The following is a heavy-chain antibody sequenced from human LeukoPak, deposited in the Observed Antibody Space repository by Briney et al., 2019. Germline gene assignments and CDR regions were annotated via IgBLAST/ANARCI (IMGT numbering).Heavy chain of an antibody. Sequence: SETLSLTCAVSGGSISSHYWSWIRQPPGKGLEWIGYIHYSGGTNYIPSLKSRVTISVDTSKNQFSLKLSSVTAADTAVYYCARATFYDFWSGSPHWFDPWGQGTLVTVSS. CDR2: IHYSGGT. V-gene: IGHV4-59*11. D-gene: IGHD3-3*01. CDR3: ARATFYDFWSGSPHWFDP. J-gene: IGHJ5*02. CDR1: GGSISSHY.